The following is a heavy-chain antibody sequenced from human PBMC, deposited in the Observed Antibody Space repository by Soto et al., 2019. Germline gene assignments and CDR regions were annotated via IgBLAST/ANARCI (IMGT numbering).Heavy chain of an antibody. V-gene: IGHV4-4*02. J-gene: IGHJ5*02. CDR2: ISLGGIT. CDR1: GGSISKSNW. CDR3: ARWRPMDP. D-gene: IGHD2-2*01. Sequence: SETLSLTCAVSGGSISKSNWWTWVRQPPGQGLEWIGEISLGGITNYNPSLKSRVTMSINNSKNQLSLKLTSLTAADTAVYYCARWRPMDPWGQGTLVTVSS.